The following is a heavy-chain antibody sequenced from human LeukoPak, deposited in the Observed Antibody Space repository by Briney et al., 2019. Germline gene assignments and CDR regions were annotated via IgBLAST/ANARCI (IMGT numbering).Heavy chain of an antibody. CDR1: GFTLSSLA. CDR3: LLQMTYGELSDPDF. J-gene: IGHJ4*02. D-gene: IGHD3-16*02. Sequence: GGSLRLSCAASGFTLSSLAMHWVRQAPGKGLEWVLSSGTRSSTKYYADSVMGRFTISRDSAMNSVSLQINSQRAGDTAVYYCLLQMTYGELSDPDFRGQGTLVTVSS. CDR2: SGTRSSTK. V-gene: IGHV3-21*01.